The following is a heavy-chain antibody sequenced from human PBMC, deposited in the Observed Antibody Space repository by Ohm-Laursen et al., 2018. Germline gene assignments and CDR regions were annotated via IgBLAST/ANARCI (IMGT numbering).Heavy chain of an antibody. CDR2: ATGSGRYI. V-gene: IGHV3-23*01. J-gene: IGHJ5*02. CDR3: TKGLSGGTGHGNWFDP. Sequence: GSLRLSCAASGFTFSGYAMSWVRQAPGKGLEWVSAATGSGRYIYYTDSVKGRFTISRDNSKNTLYLQMSSLRVEDTAVYYCTKGLSGGTGHGNWFDPWGQGTLVIVSS. D-gene: IGHD3-10*01. CDR1: GFTFSGYA.